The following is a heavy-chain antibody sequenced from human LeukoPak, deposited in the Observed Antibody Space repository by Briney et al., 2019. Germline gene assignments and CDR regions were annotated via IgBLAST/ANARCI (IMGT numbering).Heavy chain of an antibody. CDR3: AKGGDNLWSDYPDY. Sequence: PGGSLRLSCVASGFTFSDYYMSWIRQAPGKGLEWLSYISKSGDTIHYADSVKGRFTISRDNARNSLFLQMNSLSAEDTAVYYCAKGGDNLWSDYPDYWGQGTRVTVTS. V-gene: IGHV3-11*01. CDR1: GFTFSDYY. D-gene: IGHD3-3*01. J-gene: IGHJ4*01. CDR2: ISKSGDTI.